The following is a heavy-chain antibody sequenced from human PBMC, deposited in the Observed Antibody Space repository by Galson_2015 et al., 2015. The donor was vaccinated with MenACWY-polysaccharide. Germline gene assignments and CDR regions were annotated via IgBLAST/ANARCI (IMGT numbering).Heavy chain of an antibody. J-gene: IGHJ4*02. CDR1: GFTFSSYG. CDR2: ISYDGSNK. CDR3: AKDVGPWGGSSWTFDY. Sequence: SLRLSCAASGFTFSSYGMHWVRQAPGKGLEWMAVISYDGSNKYYADSVKGRFTISRDNSKNTLYLQMNSLRAEGTAVYYCAKDVGPWGGSSWTFDYWGQGTLVTVSS. D-gene: IGHD6-13*01. V-gene: IGHV3-30*18.